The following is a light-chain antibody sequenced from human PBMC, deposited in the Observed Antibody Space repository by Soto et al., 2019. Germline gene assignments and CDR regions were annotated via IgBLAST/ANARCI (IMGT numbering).Light chain of an antibody. CDR2: GAS. CDR3: QQYGSSRPWT. V-gene: IGKV3-20*01. Sequence: EIVLTQSPGPLSLSPGESATLSCRASKIVSSSYLAWYQQKPGQAPRLLIYGASSRATGIPDRFSGSGSGTDFTLTISRLEPEDFAVYYCQQYGSSRPWTFGQGTKVEIK. CDR1: KIVSSSY. J-gene: IGKJ1*01.